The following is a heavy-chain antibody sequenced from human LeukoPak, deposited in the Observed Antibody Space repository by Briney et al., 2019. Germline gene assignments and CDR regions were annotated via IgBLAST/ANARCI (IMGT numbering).Heavy chain of an antibody. D-gene: IGHD3-3*01. CDR1: GSTFSSYG. Sequence: GGSLRLSCAASGSTFSSYGMHWVRQAPGKGLEWVAVISYDGSNKYYADSVKGRFTISRDNSKNTLYLQINSLRAEDTAVYYCAKDDSRLWDAFDIWGQGTMVTVSS. V-gene: IGHV3-30*18. CDR2: ISYDGSNK. CDR3: AKDDSRLWDAFDI. J-gene: IGHJ3*02.